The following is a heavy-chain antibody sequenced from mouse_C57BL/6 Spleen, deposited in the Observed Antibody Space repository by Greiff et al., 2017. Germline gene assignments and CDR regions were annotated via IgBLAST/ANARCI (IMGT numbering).Heavy chain of an antibody. Sequence: LVESGAELVKPGASVKISCKASGYAFSSYWLNWVKQRPGKGLEWIGQIYPGDGDTNYNGKFKGKATLTADKSSSTAYMQLSSLTSEDSAVYFCARSDGYYTMDYWGQGTSVTVSS. J-gene: IGHJ4*01. V-gene: IGHV1-80*01. CDR3: ARSDGYYTMDY. CDR2: IYPGDGDT. D-gene: IGHD2-3*01. CDR1: GYAFSSYW.